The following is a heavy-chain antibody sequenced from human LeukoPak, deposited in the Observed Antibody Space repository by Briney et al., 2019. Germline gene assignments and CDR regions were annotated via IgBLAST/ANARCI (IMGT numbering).Heavy chain of an antibody. CDR2: IYHSGST. V-gene: IGHV4-4*02. D-gene: IGHD2-21*02. J-gene: IGHJ6*02. Sequence: PSGTLSLTCAVSGGSISSSNWWSWVRQPPGKGLEWIGEIYHSGSTNYNPSLKSRVTISVDKSKNQFSLKLGSVTAADTAVYYCARTAEPYCGGDCYLYYYGMDVWGQGTTVTVSS. CDR3: ARTAEPYCGGDCYLYYYGMDV. CDR1: GGSISSSNW.